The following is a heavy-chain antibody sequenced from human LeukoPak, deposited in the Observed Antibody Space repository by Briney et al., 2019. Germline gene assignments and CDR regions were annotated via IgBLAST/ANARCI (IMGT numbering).Heavy chain of an antibody. Sequence: SETLSLTCAVYGGSFSGYYWSWIRQPPGKGLEWIGETNHSGSTNYNPSLKSRVTISVDTSKNQFSLKLSSVTAADTAVYYCARAQRIAVAGLYFDYWGQGTLVTVSS. CDR2: TNHSGST. CDR3: ARAQRIAVAGLYFDY. V-gene: IGHV4-34*01. D-gene: IGHD6-19*01. J-gene: IGHJ4*02. CDR1: GGSFSGYY.